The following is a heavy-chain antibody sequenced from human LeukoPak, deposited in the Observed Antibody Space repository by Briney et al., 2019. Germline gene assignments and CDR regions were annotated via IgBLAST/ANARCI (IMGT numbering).Heavy chain of an antibody. CDR1: GFTFGDYA. CDR3: SRRSGSSEGDAFDI. D-gene: IGHD1-26*01. CDR2: IRSKAFGGTP. Sequence: PGGSLRLSCTASGFTFGDYAMSWFRQAPGKGLEWIGFIRSKAFGGTPEYAASVKGRFTISRDDSKSIAYLQMNSLKIEDTAMYYCSRRSGSSEGDAFDIWGQGTMVTVSS. V-gene: IGHV3-49*03. J-gene: IGHJ3*02.